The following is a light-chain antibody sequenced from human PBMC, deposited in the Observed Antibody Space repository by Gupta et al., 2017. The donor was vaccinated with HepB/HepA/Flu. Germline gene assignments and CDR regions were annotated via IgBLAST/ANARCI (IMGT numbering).Light chain of an antibody. CDR3: QQYYDTPIT. Sequence: DIVLTQSPASLAVSLGERAPINCKSSQNLLYANNKDYLAWYQKKPGQPPKLLISWASTRESEVPDRFSGSGSRTDFTLTISGLQADDVAVYYCQQYYDTPITFGQGTRLEIK. CDR1: QNLLYANNKDY. J-gene: IGKJ5*01. CDR2: WAS. V-gene: IGKV4-1*01.